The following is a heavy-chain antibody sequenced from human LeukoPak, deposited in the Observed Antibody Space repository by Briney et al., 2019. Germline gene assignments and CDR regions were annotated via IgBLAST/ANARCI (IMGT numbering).Heavy chain of an antibody. CDR3: ARRQTRADYKRFDY. J-gene: IGHJ4*02. D-gene: IGHD4-11*01. V-gene: IGHV3-23*01. CDR2: VSGNGGAT. CDR1: GFTFSTFA. Sequence: GGSLRLSCVASGFTFSTFAMTWVRQAPGKGLEWVSTVSGNGGATFYADSVKGRFTVSRDNSKNTLYLQVSSLRVEDTAIYYCARRQTRADYKRFDYWGQGTLVTVSS.